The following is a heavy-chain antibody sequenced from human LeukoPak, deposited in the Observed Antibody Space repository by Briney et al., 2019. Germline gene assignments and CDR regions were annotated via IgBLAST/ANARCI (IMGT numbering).Heavy chain of an antibody. CDR2: IIPIFGTA. Sequence: GASVKVSCKASGGTFSSYAISWVRQAPGQGLEWMGGIIPIFGTANYAQKFQGRVTITADKSTSTAYMELSSLRSKDTAVYYCASNFQSYHFDYWGQGTLVTVSS. CDR1: GGTFSSYA. D-gene: IGHD3-10*01. J-gene: IGHJ4*02. CDR3: ASNFQSYHFDY. V-gene: IGHV1-69*06.